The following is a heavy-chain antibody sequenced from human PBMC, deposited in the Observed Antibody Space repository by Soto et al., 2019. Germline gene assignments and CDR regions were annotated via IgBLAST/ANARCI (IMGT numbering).Heavy chain of an antibody. CDR3: ASGNYYDSSGLSS. J-gene: IGHJ4*02. V-gene: IGHV3-7*03. CDR1: GFTFSSYW. Sequence: GGSLRLSCAASGFTFSSYWMSWVRQAPGKGLEWVANIKQDGSEKYYVDSVKGRFTISRDNAKNSLYLQMNSLRAEDTAVCYCASGNYYDSSGLSSWGQGTLVTVSS. CDR2: IKQDGSEK. D-gene: IGHD3-22*01.